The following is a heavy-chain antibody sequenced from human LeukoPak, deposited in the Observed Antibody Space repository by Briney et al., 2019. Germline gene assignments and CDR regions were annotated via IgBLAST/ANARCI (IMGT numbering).Heavy chain of an antibody. Sequence: GGSLRLSCAASGFTFSSYEMNWVRQAPGKGLEWVSYISSSGSTIYYADSVKGRFTISRDNAKNSLYLQMNSLRAEDTAVYYCARDRPLYGSGSYFPFDYWGQGSLVTVSS. J-gene: IGHJ4*02. CDR1: GFTFSSYE. CDR2: ISSSGSTI. V-gene: IGHV3-48*03. CDR3: ARDRPLYGSGSYFPFDY. D-gene: IGHD3-10*01.